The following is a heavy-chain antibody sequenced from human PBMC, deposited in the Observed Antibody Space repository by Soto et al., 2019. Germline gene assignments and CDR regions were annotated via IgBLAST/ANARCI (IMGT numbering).Heavy chain of an antibody. V-gene: IGHV1-69*10. CDR1: GDNFKKNV. Sequence: SVKVSCTTSGDNFKKNVFTWVRQAPGQGLEWMGGTIPALGKTHYIEKFQGRVTITVDDATRTVYMEVRDLTSEDTAIYYCASGPFRTSAMDVCGQRSTVTVAS. CDR2: TIPALGKT. J-gene: IGHJ6*02. CDR3: ASGPFRTSAMDV.